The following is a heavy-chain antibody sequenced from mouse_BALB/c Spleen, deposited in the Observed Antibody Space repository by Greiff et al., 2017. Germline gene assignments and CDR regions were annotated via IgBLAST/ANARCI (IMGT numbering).Heavy chain of an antibody. V-gene: IGHV1S81*02. CDR3: ARRGFTTAYYCDY. CDR2: INPSNGRT. D-gene: IGHD1-2*01. CDR1: GYTFTSYW. Sequence: QVQLQQPGAELVKPGASVKLSCKASGYTFTSYWMHWVKQRPGQGLEWIGEINPSNGRTNYNEKFKSKATLTVDKSSSTAYMQLSSLTSEDSAVYYCARRGFTTAYYCDYWGQGTTLTVSS. J-gene: IGHJ2*01.